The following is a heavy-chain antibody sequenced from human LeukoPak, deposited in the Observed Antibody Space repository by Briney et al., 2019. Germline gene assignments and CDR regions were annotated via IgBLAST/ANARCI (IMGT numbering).Heavy chain of an antibody. CDR2: IYTSGST. CDR1: GGSISSGSYY. J-gene: IGHJ4*02. V-gene: IGHV4-61*02. CDR3: ARDVYYYDSSGYRLLDY. Sequence: SETLSLTCTVSGGSISSGSYYWSWIRQPAGKGLEWIGRIYTSGSTSYNPSLKSRVTISVDTSKNQFSLKLSSVTAADTAVYYCARDVYYYDSSGYRLLDYWGQGTLVTVSS. D-gene: IGHD3-22*01.